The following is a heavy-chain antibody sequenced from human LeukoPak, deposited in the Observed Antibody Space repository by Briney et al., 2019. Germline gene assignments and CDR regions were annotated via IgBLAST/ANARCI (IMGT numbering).Heavy chain of an antibody. CDR3: VLPWFGGRRDYYYGMDV. CDR1: GFTFSSYG. D-gene: IGHD3-10*01. V-gene: IGHV3-30*03. J-gene: IGHJ6*04. CDR2: ISYDGSNK. Sequence: GRSLRLSCAASGFTFSSYGMHWVRQAPGKGLEWVAVISYDGSNKYYADSVKGRFTISRDNSKDTLYLQMNSLRAEDTAVYYCVLPWFGGRRDYYYGMDVWGKGTTVTVSS.